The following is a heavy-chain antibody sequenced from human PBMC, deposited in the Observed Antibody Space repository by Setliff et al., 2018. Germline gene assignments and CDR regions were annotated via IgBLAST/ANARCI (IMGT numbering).Heavy chain of an antibody. Sequence: ASVKVSCKASGYTFSNYGVTWVRQAPGQGLEWMGWVTVYNGNTKYAQNLQGRLTLTTDISTSTAYMELGSLTTDDTAVYYCARVESMVRGKNILRHFDYWGQGSLVTVSS. CDR3: ARVESMVRGKNILRHFDY. CDR2: VTVYNGNT. CDR1: GYTFSNYG. J-gene: IGHJ4*02. D-gene: IGHD3-10*01. V-gene: IGHV1-18*01.